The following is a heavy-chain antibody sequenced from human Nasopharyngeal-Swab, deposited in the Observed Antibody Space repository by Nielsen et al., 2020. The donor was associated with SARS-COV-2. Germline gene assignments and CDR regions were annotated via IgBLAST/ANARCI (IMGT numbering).Heavy chain of an antibody. Sequence: GGSLRLSCAASGFDFSRYAMSWVRQAPGKGPEWVSGISGSGTSTYNADSVKGRFTISRDNAKNSLYLQMNSLRAEDTAVYYCAREVPYSGHDDAFDIWGQGTMVTVSA. J-gene: IGHJ3*02. V-gene: IGHV3-23*01. CDR1: GFDFSRYA. CDR2: ISGSGTST. CDR3: AREVPYSGHDDAFDI. D-gene: IGHD5-12*01.